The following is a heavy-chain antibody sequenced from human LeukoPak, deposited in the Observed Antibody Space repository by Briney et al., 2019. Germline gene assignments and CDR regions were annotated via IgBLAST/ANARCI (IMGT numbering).Heavy chain of an antibody. CDR2: INPSGGST. CDR3: ARPSGSFHRYYYGMDV. V-gene: IGHV1-46*01. D-gene: IGHD1-26*01. J-gene: IGHJ6*02. CDR1: GYTFTSYY. Sequence: ASVKVSCKASGYTFTSYYMRWVRQAPGQGLGWMGIINPSGGSTSYAQNFQGRVIMTRDTSTSTVYMELSSLRSEDTAVYYCARPSGSFHRYYYGMDVWGQGTTVTVSS.